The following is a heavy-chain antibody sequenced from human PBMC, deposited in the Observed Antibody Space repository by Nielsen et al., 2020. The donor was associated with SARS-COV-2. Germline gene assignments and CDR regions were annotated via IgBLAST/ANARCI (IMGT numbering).Heavy chain of an antibody. J-gene: IGHJ5*02. CDR2: MNPNSGNT. CDR3: ATRQRIPAAIFGWKYWFDP. Sequence: WVRQAPGRGLEWMGWMNPNSGNTGYAQKFQGRVTMTRNTSISTAYVELSSLRSEDTAVYYCATRQRIPAAIFGWKYWFDPWGQGTLVTVSS. V-gene: IGHV1-8*01. D-gene: IGHD2-2*01.